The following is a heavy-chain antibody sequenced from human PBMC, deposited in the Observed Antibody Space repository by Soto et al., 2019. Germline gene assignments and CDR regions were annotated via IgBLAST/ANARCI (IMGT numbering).Heavy chain of an antibody. Sequence: PSETLSLTCTVSGGSISSYYWSWIRQPPGKGLEWIGYIYYSGSANYNPSLKGRVTISVDTSKNQFSLKLSSVTAADTAVYYCASESDGDYPHWGQGTLVTVSS. CDR1: GGSISSYY. CDR2: IYYSGSA. J-gene: IGHJ4*02. D-gene: IGHD4-17*01. CDR3: ASESDGDYPH. V-gene: IGHV4-59*01.